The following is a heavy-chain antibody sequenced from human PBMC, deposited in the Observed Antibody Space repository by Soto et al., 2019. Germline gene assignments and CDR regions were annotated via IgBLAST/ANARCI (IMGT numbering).Heavy chain of an antibody. D-gene: IGHD1-1*01. J-gene: IGHJ6*02. CDR2: VSWNSGNI. CDR3: ARDRGGYGPPDV. Sequence: PGGSLRLSCAASGFTFDDYAMHWVRQAPGKGLEWVAGVSWNSGNIAYVDSVKGRFTISRDNAKNSLYLQMNSLRVEDTAVYYCARDRGGYGPPDVWGQGTTVTVSS. CDR1: GFTFDDYA. V-gene: IGHV3-9*01.